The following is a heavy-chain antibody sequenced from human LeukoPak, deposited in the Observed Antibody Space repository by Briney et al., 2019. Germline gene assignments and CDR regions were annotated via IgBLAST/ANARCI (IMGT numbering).Heavy chain of an antibody. D-gene: IGHD4-17*01. CDR2: IYYSGST. J-gene: IGHJ4*02. Sequence: SETLSLTCTVFGGSISSSSYYWGWIRQPPGKWLEWIGSIYYSGSTYYNPSLKSRATISVDTSKNQFSLKLSSVTAADTAVYYCATLNDYGDYGRDYWGQGTLVTVSS. V-gene: IGHV4-39*01. CDR3: ATLNDYGDYGRDY. CDR1: GGSISSSSYY.